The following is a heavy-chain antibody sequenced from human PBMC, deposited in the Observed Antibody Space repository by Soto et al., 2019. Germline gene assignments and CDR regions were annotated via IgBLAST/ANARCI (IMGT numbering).Heavy chain of an antibody. CDR2: IYYSGST. V-gene: IGHV4-39*01. D-gene: IGHD3-22*01. Sequence: SETLSLTCTVSGCSISSSSYYWGWIRQPPGKGLEWIGSIYYSGSTYYNPSLKSRVTISVDTSKNQFSLKLSSVTAADTAVYYFARHPDYYDSSGYVYIFDYWGQGTLVTIS. CDR1: GCSISSSSYY. J-gene: IGHJ4*02. CDR3: ARHPDYYDSSGYVYIFDY.